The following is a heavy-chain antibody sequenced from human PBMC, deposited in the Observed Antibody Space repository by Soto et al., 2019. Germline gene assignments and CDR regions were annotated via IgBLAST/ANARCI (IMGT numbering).Heavy chain of an antibody. D-gene: IGHD1-26*01. CDR3: ARDRDSGSYRDFDY. CDR2: IIPIFGTA. Sequence: SVKVSSKAPRVTFSSYSLSCARHAPGQGLEWMGGIIPIFGTANYAQKFQGRVTITADESTSTAYMELSSLRSEDTAVYYCARDRDSGSYRDFDYWGQGTLVTISS. CDR1: RVTFSSYS. J-gene: IGHJ4*02. V-gene: IGHV1-69*13.